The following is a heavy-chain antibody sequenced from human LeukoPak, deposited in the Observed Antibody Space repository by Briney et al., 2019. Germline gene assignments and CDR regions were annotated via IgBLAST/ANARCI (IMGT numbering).Heavy chain of an antibody. CDR1: GFTFSSYS. CDR2: ISSSSSYI. Sequence: GGSLRLSCAASGFTFSSYSMNWVRQAPGKGLEWVSSISSSSSYIYYADSVKGRFTISRDNAKNSLYLQMNSLNTEDTAVYYCASGLGGTLDRGYWGQGTLVIVSS. CDR3: ASGLGGTLDRGY. J-gene: IGHJ4*02. V-gene: IGHV3-21*04. D-gene: IGHD1-26*01.